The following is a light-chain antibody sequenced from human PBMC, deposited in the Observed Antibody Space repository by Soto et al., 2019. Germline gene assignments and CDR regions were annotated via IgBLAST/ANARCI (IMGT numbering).Light chain of an antibody. V-gene: IGKV3-15*01. CDR3: QQYKDWPTT. CDR2: CAS. CDR1: QSIKRD. Sequence: IVMTQSPATLSLSPGESATLSCRASQSIKRDLAWYEQKPGQTPRRVIYCASTWGTGIPARFSGSGAGTDFTLTITSLQSEDFGIYFCQQYKDWPTTFGQGTKVDIK. J-gene: IGKJ1*01.